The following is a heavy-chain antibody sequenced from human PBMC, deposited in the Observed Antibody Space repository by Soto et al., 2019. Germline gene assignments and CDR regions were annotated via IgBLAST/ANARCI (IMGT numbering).Heavy chain of an antibody. CDR2: ISYDGSNK. CDR1: GFTFSSYA. Sequence: GGSLRLSCAASGFTFSSYAMHWVRQAPGKGLEWVAVISYDGSNKYYADSVKGRFTISRDNSKNTLYLQMNSLRAEDTAVYYCARDSLEWLLYSNWFDPWGQGTLVTVSS. V-gene: IGHV3-30-3*01. J-gene: IGHJ5*02. D-gene: IGHD3-3*01. CDR3: ARDSLEWLLYSNWFDP.